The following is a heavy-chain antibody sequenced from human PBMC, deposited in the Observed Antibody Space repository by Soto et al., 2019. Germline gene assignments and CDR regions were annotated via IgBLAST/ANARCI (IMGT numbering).Heavy chain of an antibody. D-gene: IGHD1-26*01. Sequence: GGALRPSFAAPGFTFRSYCMHWVRQAPGKGLEWVAVISYDGSNKYYADSVKGRFTISRDNSKNTLYLQMNSLRAEDTAVYYCAKDLVGATSYWGQGTLVTVSS. V-gene: IGHV3-30*18. CDR2: ISYDGSNK. J-gene: IGHJ4*02. CDR3: AKDLVGATSY. CDR1: GFTFRSYC.